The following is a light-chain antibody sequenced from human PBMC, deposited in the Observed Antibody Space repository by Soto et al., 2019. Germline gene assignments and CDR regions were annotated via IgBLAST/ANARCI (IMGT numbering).Light chain of an antibody. CDR2: NNR. CDR3: QSYDSSLSAWV. CDR1: SSNTGAGYD. Sequence: QSVLTQSPSVSGAPGQRVTISCTGSSSNTGAGYDVHWYQQFPGTAPKLLIYNNRTRPSGVPDRFSGSKSGTSASLAITGIQAEDEADYYCQSYDSSLSAWVFGGGTKSPS. V-gene: IGLV1-40*01. J-gene: IGLJ3*02.